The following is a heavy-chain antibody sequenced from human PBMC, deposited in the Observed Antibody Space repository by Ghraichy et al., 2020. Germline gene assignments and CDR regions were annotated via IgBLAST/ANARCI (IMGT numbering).Heavy chain of an antibody. J-gene: IGHJ5*02. CDR2: IKQDGSEK. CDR1: GFTFSTYW. CDR3: ARDRTSWNYSPNWFDP. Sequence: GGSLRLSCAASGFTFSTYWMSWVRQAPGKELEWVANIKQDGSEKYYVDSVKGRFTISRDNAKNSLYLQMNSLRAEDTAVYYCARDRTSWNYSPNWFDPWGQGTLVTVSS. V-gene: IGHV3-7*01. D-gene: IGHD1-7*01.